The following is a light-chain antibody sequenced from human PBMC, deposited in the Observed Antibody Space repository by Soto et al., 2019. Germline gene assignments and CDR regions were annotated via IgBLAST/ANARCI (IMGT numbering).Light chain of an antibody. CDR3: AAWDASLSACV. Sequence: QSVLTQPPSASGTAGQVVTISCSGGDSNIGSNSVYWYQHLPRMAPKLLIYYNNQRPSGVPDRFSGSRSGTSASPAIVGLRSEDEAVYYCAAWDASLSACVFGNGTKGTVL. V-gene: IGLV1-47*02. CDR2: YNN. J-gene: IGLJ1*01. CDR1: DSNIGSNS.